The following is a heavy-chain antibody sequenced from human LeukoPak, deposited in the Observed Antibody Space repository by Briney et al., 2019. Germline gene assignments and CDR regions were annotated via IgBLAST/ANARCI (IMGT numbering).Heavy chain of an antibody. J-gene: IGHJ4*02. Sequence: SETLSLTCTVSGGSISSDTCYWSWIRQPAGRGLEWIGRMYNSGSTNYNPSLKSRVTISVDTSKNQFSLRLSSVTAADTAVYYCASDRIWFGESTNEYWGQGTLVTVSS. D-gene: IGHD3-10*01. CDR1: GGSISSDTCY. V-gene: IGHV4-61*10. CDR2: MYNSGST. CDR3: ASDRIWFGESTNEY.